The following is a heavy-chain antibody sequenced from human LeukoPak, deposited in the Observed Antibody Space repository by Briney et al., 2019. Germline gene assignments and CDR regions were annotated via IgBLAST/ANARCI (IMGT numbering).Heavy chain of an antibody. V-gene: IGHV4-39*07. Sequence: SETLSFTCTVSGGSISSSSYYWGGIRQPPGKRLEWIGSIYYSGSTYYNPSLKSRVTISVDTSKNQFSLKLSSVTAADTAVYYCARSIAARATFDYWGQGTLVTVSS. D-gene: IGHD6-6*01. J-gene: IGHJ4*02. CDR2: IYYSGST. CDR3: ARSIAARATFDY. CDR1: GGSISSSSYY.